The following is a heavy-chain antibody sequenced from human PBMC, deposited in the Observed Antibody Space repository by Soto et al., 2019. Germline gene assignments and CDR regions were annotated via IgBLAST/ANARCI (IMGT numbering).Heavy chain of an antibody. V-gene: IGHV1-2*02. Sequence: ASVKVSCKASRYAFHGYSLHWVRQAPEQGLEWMGRIHPNRGTTNYAQKFQGRVTMTTDTSISTAYMTLNNLRADDMDVYYCAKSSRQYASAIQAFFDPWGLGTLVTVSS. CDR1: RYAFHGYS. CDR2: IHPNRGTT. J-gene: IGHJ5*02. D-gene: IGHD2-2*01. CDR3: AKSSRQYASAIQAFFDP.